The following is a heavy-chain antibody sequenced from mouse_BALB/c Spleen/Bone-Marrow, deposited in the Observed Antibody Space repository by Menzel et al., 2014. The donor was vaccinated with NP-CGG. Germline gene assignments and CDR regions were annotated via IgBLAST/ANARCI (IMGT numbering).Heavy chain of an antibody. CDR2: ISSGGSYT. CDR3: TRDAMDY. Sequence: EVMLVESGGGLVKPGGSLKLSCAASGFTFSSYTMSWVRQTPEKRLEWVATISSGGSYTYYPDSVKGRFTISRGNAKNTLYLQMSSLKSEDTAMYYCTRDAMDYWGQGTSVTVPS. V-gene: IGHV5-6-4*01. CDR1: GFTFSSYT. J-gene: IGHJ4*01.